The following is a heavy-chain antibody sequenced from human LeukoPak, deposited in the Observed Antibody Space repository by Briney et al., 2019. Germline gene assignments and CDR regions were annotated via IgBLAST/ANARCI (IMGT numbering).Heavy chain of an antibody. V-gene: IGHV3-23*01. Sequence: GGSLRLSCAASGFTFSSYAMSWVRQAPGKGLEWVSVISGSGGSTYYADSVKGGFAISRDNSKNTLYLQMNSLRAEDTAVYYCAKGGLLRFLEWFPWGQGTLVTVSS. CDR3: AKGGLLRFLEWFP. CDR1: GFTFSSYA. J-gene: IGHJ5*02. CDR2: ISGSGGST. D-gene: IGHD3-3*01.